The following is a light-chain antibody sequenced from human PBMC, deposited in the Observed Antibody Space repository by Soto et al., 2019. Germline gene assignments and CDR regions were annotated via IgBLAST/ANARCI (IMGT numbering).Light chain of an antibody. J-gene: IGKJ4*01. V-gene: IGKV1-9*01. Sequence: DIQLTQSPSFLSASVGDRVTITCRASQDISDYLAWYQQRPGKAPKLLIYAASTLQSGVPSRFSGSGSGTEFTLTISSLQPEDFATYSCQQLNSYPLPFGGGTKVDIX. CDR1: QDISDY. CDR2: AAS. CDR3: QQLNSYPLP.